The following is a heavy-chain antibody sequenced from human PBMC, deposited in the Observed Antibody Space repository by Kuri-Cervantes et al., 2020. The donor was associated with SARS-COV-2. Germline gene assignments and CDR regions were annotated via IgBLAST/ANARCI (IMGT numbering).Heavy chain of an antibody. J-gene: IGHJ3*01. CDR1: RFTFSNYA. V-gene: IGHV3-30-3*01. CDR2: ISDDGSNK. CDR3: ARGCAWELLCAFDF. D-gene: IGHD1-26*01. Sequence: GGSLRLSCAVSRFTFSNYAMHWVRQAPGKGLEWVAVISDDGSNKFYADSVKGRFTISRDNSKNTLYLQMNSLRAEDTAVYYCARGCAWELLCAFDFWGQGTLVTVSS.